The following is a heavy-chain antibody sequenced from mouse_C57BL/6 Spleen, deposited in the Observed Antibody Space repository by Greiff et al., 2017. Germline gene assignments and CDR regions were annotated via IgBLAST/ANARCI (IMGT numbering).Heavy chain of an antibody. CDR1: GYTFTSYW. D-gene: IGHD2-3*01. CDR2: IQPNSGST. V-gene: IGHV1-64*01. Sequence: QVQLQQPGAELVKPGASVKLSCKASGYTFTSYWMHWVKQRPGQGLEWIGMIQPNSGSTNYNEKFKSKATLTVDKSSSTAYMQLSSLTSEDSAVYYCARSGDGRAMDYWGQGTSVTVSS. CDR3: ARSGDGRAMDY. J-gene: IGHJ4*01.